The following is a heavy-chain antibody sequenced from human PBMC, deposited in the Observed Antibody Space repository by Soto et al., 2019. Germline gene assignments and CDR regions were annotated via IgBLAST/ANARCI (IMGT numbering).Heavy chain of an antibody. J-gene: IGHJ3*02. V-gene: IGHV3-23*01. D-gene: IGHD3-22*01. CDR2: ISGSGGST. CDR1: GFTFSSYA. Sequence: EVQLLESGGGLVQPGGSLRLSCAASGFTFSSYAMSWVRQAPGKGLEWVSAISGSGGSTYYADSVKGRFTISRDNSKNRLYLQMNSLRAEDTAVYYCAKGASSSGKTDGAFDIWGQGTMVTVSS. CDR3: AKGASSSGKTDGAFDI.